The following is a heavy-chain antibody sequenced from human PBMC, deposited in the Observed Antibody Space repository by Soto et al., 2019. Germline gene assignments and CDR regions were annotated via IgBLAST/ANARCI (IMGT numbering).Heavy chain of an antibody. V-gene: IGHV4-31*03. CDR2: IYYSGST. J-gene: IGHJ4*02. Sequence: QVQLQESGPGLVKPSQTLSLTCTVSGGSISSGGYYWSWIRQHPGKGLEWIGYIYYSGSTYYNPSIKGRVTKAVDMSKNQFSLKLSSVTAADTAVYYWARSFGVAAAGPVDYWGQGTLVTVSS. D-gene: IGHD6-13*01. CDR1: GGSISSGGYY. CDR3: ARSFGVAAAGPVDY.